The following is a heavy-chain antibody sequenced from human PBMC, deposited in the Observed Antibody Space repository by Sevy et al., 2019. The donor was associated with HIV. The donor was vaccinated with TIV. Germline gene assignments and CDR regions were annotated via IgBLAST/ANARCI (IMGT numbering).Heavy chain of an antibody. Sequence: GGSLRPSCAASGFTVTFNSMSWVRQAPGRGLVWVSVIYVGRNTYYADSVKGRFTIFRDRFKDTVDLQMDSLRPEDSGVYYCVRERAGIDHWGQGTLVTVSS. V-gene: IGHV3-53*01. CDR2: IYVGRNT. CDR1: GFTVTFNS. CDR3: VRERAGIDH. J-gene: IGHJ4*02. D-gene: IGHD6-19*01.